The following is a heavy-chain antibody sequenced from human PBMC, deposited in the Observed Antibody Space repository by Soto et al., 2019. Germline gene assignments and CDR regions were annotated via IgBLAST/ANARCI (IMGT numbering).Heavy chain of an antibody. D-gene: IGHD6-19*01. CDR3: AKDKVPLSGWATVDGMDV. J-gene: IGHJ6*02. V-gene: IGHV3-23*01. CDR1: VFTFSSYA. CDR2: ISGSGGST. Sequence: PGGSLRLSCAASVFTFSSYAMSWVRQAPGKGLEWVSAISGSGGSTYYADSVKGRFTISRDNSKNTLYLQMNSLRAEDTAVYYCAKDKVPLSGWATVDGMDVWGQGTTVTVSS.